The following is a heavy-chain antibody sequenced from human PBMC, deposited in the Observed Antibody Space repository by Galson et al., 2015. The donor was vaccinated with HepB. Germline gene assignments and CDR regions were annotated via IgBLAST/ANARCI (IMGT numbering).Heavy chain of an antibody. CDR1: GGTFSSYA. D-gene: IGHD3-10*01. CDR2: IIPIFGTA. CDR3: ARRITFRELLYTGWFDP. J-gene: IGHJ5*02. V-gene: IGHV1-69*13. Sequence: SVKVSCKASGGTFSSYAISWVRQAPGQGLEWMGGIIPIFGTANYAQKFQGRVTITADESTSTAYMELSSLRSEDTAVYYCARRITFRELLYTGWFDPWGQGTLVTVSS.